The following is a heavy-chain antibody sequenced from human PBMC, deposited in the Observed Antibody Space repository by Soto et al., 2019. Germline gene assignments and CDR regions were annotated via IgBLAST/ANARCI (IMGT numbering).Heavy chain of an antibody. CDR3: ARGDREDILVVVGARPGEYGIDI. D-gene: IGHD2-15*01. J-gene: IGHJ6*02. Sequence: QVQLVESGGGVVQPGGSLRLSCAASGFTFRNYAMHWVRQAPGKGLECLAVIAYDGSNAFYRDSVKGRFTISRDNSQNTLYLHRNSRRSEDTGVYYCARGDREDILVVVGARPGEYGIDIWGQGTTVTVSS. CDR2: IAYDGSNA. V-gene: IGHV3-30-3*01. CDR1: GFTFRNYA.